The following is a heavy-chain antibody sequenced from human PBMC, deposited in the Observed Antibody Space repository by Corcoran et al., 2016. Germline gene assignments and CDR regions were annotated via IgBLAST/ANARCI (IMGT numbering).Heavy chain of an antibody. CDR2: INHSGST. V-gene: IGHV4-34*01. Sequence: QVQLQQWGAGLLQPSETLSLTCAVYGGSFSGYYWSWIRQPPGKGLEWIGEINHSGSTNYNPSLKSRVTISVDTYKNQFSLKLGSVTAADTAVYYCGGALSGRGGFDYWGQGTLVTVSS. J-gene: IGHJ4*02. D-gene: IGHD5-12*01. CDR3: GGALSGRGGFDY. CDR1: GGSFSGYY.